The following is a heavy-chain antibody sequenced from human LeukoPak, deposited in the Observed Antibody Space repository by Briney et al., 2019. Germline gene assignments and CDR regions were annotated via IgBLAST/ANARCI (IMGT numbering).Heavy chain of an antibody. J-gene: IGHJ4*02. CDR2: IVVGSGKT. V-gene: IGHV1-58*01. D-gene: IGHD2-15*01. Sequence: SVKVSCKASGFTLTSSAVHWVRQARGQRLEWIGWIVVGSGKTNYAQKFQERVTITRDMSTSTAYMELSSLRSEDTAGYYCAAVLGYCSGGSCYSDYWGQGTLVTVSS. CDR1: GFTLTSSA. CDR3: AAVLGYCSGGSCYSDY.